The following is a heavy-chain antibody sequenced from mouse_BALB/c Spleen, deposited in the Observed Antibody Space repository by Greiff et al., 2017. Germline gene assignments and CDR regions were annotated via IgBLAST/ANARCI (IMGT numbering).Heavy chain of an antibody. Sequence: EVQLQQSGAELVRSGASVKLSCTASGFNIKDYYMHWVKQRPEQGLEWIGWIDPENGDTEYAPKFQGKATMTADTSSNTAYLQLSSLTSEDTAVYYCNPSYYNYAMDDWGQGTSVTVSS. CDR3: NPSYYNYAMDD. CDR1: GFNIKDYY. CDR2: IDPENGDT. J-gene: IGHJ4*01. D-gene: IGHD2-12*01. V-gene: IGHV14-4*02.